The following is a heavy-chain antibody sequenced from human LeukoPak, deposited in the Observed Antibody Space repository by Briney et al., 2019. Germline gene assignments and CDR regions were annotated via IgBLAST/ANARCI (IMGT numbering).Heavy chain of an antibody. J-gene: IGHJ3*02. CDR3: ARHLAYGDYGLPAFDI. CDR1: GFTINNYA. V-gene: IGHV3-23*01. D-gene: IGHD4-17*01. Sequence: PGGSLRLSCAASGFTINNYAMSWVRQAPGEGLEWVGGIISGSDGRTSYADSVKGRFTISRDSYKNTLFLQMNSLRAEDTAVYYCARHLAYGDYGLPAFDIWGQGTMVTVSS. CDR2: IISGSDGRT.